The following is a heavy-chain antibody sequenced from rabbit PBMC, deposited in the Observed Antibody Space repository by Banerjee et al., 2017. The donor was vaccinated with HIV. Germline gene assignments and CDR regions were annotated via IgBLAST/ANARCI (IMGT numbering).Heavy chain of an antibody. CDR3: AIYAVYGYLSL. J-gene: IGHJ3*01. CDR2: IVTNSGST. CDR1: GFSLSSFYY. V-gene: IGHV1S40*01. D-gene: IGHD6-1*01. Sequence: QSLEESGGDLVKPGASLTLTCTASGFSLSSFYYMCWVRQAPGKGLEWIACIVTNSGSTWYASWVNGRFTISKTSSTTVTLQMTSLTAADTATYFCAIYAVYGYLSLWGQGTLVTV.